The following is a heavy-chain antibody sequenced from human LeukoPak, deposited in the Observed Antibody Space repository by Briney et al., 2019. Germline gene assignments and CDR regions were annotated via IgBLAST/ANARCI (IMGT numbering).Heavy chain of an antibody. J-gene: IGHJ3*02. CDR2: IIPIFGTA. Sequence: GASVKVSCKASGYTFTSYDINWVRQAPGQGLEWMGGIIPIFGTANYAQKFQGRVTITADESTSTAYMELSSLRSEDTAVYYCARVTPICTNGVCYVFDIWGQGTMVTVSS. CDR1: GYTFTSYD. V-gene: IGHV1-69*13. CDR3: ARVTPICTNGVCYVFDI. D-gene: IGHD2-8*01.